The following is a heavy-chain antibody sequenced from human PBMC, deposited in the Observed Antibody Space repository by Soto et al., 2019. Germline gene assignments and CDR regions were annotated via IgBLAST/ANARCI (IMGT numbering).Heavy chain of an antibody. CDR2: ISYDGSNK. J-gene: IGHJ4*02. D-gene: IGHD5-18*01. Sequence: QVQLVESGGGVVQPGRSLRLSCAASGFTFSSYGMHWVRQAPGKGLEWVAVISYDGSNKYYADSVKGRFTISRDNSKNTLYLQMNSLRAEDTAVYYCAKDSKDTAMVRGSYWGQGTLITVSS. V-gene: IGHV3-30*18. CDR3: AKDSKDTAMVRGSY. CDR1: GFTFSSYG.